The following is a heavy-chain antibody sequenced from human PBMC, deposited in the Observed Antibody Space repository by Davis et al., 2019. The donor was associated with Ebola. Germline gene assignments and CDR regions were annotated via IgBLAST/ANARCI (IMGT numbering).Heavy chain of an antibody. CDR2: IYYSGST. CDR1: GGSISSSSYY. CDR3: ARGALYMVQGGIIAHYYYYGMDV. V-gene: IGHV4-39*01. Sequence: SETLSLTCTVSGGSISSSSYYWGWIRQPPGKGLEWIGSIYYSGSTYYNPSLKSRVTISVDTSKNQFSLKLSSVTAADTAVYYCARGALYMVQGGIIAHYYYYGMDVWGQGTTVTVSS. J-gene: IGHJ6*02. D-gene: IGHD3-10*01.